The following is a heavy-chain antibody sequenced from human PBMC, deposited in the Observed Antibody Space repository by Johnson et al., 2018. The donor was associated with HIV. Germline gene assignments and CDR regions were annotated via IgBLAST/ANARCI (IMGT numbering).Heavy chain of an antibody. D-gene: IGHD6-13*01. CDR2: IYSGGST. J-gene: IGHJ3*02. CDR1: GFTVNSNY. CDR3: AKDLYSSSWTNDAFDI. Sequence: EVQLVESGGGLVKPGGSLRLSCAASGFTVNSNYMSWVRQAPGKGLEWVSVIYSGGSTYYADSVKGRFTISRDNSKNTVQLQMNGLRAEDMAVYHCAKDLYSSSWTNDAFDIWGQGTMVTVSS. V-gene: IGHV3-66*01.